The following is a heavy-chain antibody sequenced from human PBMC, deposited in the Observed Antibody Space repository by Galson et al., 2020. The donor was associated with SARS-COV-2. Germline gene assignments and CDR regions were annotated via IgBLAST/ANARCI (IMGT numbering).Heavy chain of an antibody. CDR2: IYYSGST. D-gene: IGHD3-22*01. CDR3: ARVRTPMIVVVISSDAFDV. J-gene: IGHJ3*01. V-gene: IGHV4-31*03. CDR1: AGSISSGGYY. Sequence: ETSETLSLTCTVAAGSISSGGYYWSWIRQHPGKGLEWIGYIYYSGSTHYNPSLKSRVTISVDTSKNQFSLKLSSVTAADTAVYYCARVRTPMIVVVISSDAFDVWGQGSKVTVSS.